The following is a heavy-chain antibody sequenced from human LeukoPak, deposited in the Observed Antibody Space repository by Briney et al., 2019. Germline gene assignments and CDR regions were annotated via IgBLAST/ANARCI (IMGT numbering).Heavy chain of an antibody. V-gene: IGHV1-69*13. J-gene: IGHJ4*02. CDR2: IIPIFGTA. Sequence: GASVKVSCKAFGGTFSSYAISWVRQAPGQGLEWMGGIIPIFGTANYAQKFQGRVTITADESTSTAYMELSSLRSEDTTVYYCAGSHMVRGVIITDYWGQGTLVTVSS. D-gene: IGHD3-10*01. CDR1: GGTFSSYA. CDR3: AGSHMVRGVIITDY.